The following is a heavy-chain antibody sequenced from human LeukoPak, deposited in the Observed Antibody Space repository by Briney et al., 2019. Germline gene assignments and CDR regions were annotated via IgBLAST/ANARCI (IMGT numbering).Heavy chain of an antibody. CDR1: GFTFGSYA. Sequence: PGGSLRLSCVVSGFTFGSYAMNWVRRAPGKGLEWVSGISGSGGTTYYADSVKGRFTISRDNSKNTLYLQMNSLRAADTAVYYCAKGSSGWDDFDYWGQGTLVTVSS. CDR2: ISGSGGTT. J-gene: IGHJ4*02. D-gene: IGHD6-19*01. CDR3: AKGSSGWDDFDY. V-gene: IGHV3-23*01.